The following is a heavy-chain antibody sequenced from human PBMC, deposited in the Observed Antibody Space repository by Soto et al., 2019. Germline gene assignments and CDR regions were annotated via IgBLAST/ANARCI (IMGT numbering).Heavy chain of an antibody. CDR3: ARAPKDDFGIAAAGDLYYYYGMDV. Sequence: ASVKVSCKASGYTFTSYDINWVRQATGQGLEWMGWMNPNIGNTGYAQKFQGRVTMTRNTSISTAYMELSSLRSEDTAVYYCARAPKDDFGIAAAGDLYYYYGMDVWGQGTTVTVS. J-gene: IGHJ6*02. V-gene: IGHV1-8*01. CDR2: MNPNIGNT. D-gene: IGHD6-25*01. CDR1: GYTFTSYD.